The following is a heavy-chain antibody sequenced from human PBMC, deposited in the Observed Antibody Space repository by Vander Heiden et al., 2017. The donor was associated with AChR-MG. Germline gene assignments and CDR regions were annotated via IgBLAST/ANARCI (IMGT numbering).Heavy chain of an antibody. CDR1: GYNFTSYG. Sequence: QVQLVQSGAEVKKPGASVKVSCKGSGYNFTSYGISWVRQAPGQGLDWRGWISAYNGNTDYAQKLQGRVTMTTDTSTSTAYMELRSLRSDDTAVYYCARARTNMITFGGVIVPLDYWGQGTLVTVSS. CDR3: ARARTNMITFGGVIVPLDY. D-gene: IGHD3-16*02. CDR2: ISAYNGNT. J-gene: IGHJ4*02. V-gene: IGHV1-18*01.